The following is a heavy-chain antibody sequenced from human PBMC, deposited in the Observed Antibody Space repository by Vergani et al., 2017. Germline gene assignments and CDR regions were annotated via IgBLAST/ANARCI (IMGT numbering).Heavy chain of an antibody. CDR3: ASCPVADHYWYFDL. CDR2: ISYDGSNK. CDR1: GFTFSSYA. V-gene: IGHV3-30-3*01. Sequence: QVQLVESGGGVVQPGRSLRLSCAASGFTFSSYAMHWVRQAPGKGLEWVAVISYDGSNKYYADSVKGRFTISRDNPKNTLYLQMNSLRAEDTAVYYCASCPVADHYWYFDLWGRGTLVTVSS. J-gene: IGHJ2*01. D-gene: IGHD6-19*01.